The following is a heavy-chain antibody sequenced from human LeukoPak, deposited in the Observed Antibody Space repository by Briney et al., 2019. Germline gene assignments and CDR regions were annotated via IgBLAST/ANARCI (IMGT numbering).Heavy chain of an antibody. J-gene: IGHJ4*02. CDR2: IYPGDSDT. V-gene: IGHV5-51*01. CDR3: ARHEGNFDY. Sequence: LEWMGIIYPGDSDTRYSPSFQAQLTISADKSISTAYLQWSSLKASDTAMYYCARHEGNFDYWGQGTLVTVSS.